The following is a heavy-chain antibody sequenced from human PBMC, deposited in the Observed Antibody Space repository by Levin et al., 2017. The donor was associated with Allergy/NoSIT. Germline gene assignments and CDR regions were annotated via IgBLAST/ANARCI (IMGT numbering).Heavy chain of an antibody. V-gene: IGHV3-49*03. Sequence: GGSLRLSCTASGFTFGDYAMSWFRQAPGKGLEWVGFIRSKAYGETTEYAASVKGSFTISRDDSKSIAYLQMNSLKTEDTAVYYCSRVDGGIGTTGLYYYFGMDVWGQGTTVTVSS. D-gene: IGHD1-7*01. CDR1: GFTFGDYA. CDR3: SRVDGGIGTTGLYYYFGMDV. CDR2: IRSKAYGETT. J-gene: IGHJ6*02.